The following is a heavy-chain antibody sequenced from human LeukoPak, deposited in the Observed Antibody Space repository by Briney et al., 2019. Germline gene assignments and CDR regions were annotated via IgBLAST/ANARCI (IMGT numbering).Heavy chain of an antibody. CDR2: IWYDGSIK. Sequence: GGSLRLSCAASGFTFSTYGMHWVRQAPGKGLEWVAVIWYDGSIKYYADSVKGRFTISRDSSKNTLYLQMNSLRAEDTAVYYCARAVGPFDIWGQGTIVIVSS. D-gene: IGHD3-16*01. CDR1: GFTFSTYG. J-gene: IGHJ3*02. V-gene: IGHV3-33*08. CDR3: ARAVGPFDI.